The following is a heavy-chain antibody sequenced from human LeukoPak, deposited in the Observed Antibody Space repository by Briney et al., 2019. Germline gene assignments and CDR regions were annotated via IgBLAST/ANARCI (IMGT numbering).Heavy chain of an antibody. J-gene: IGHJ5*02. V-gene: IGHV3-23*01. CDR2: ISGGGYNT. CDR1: GFTFSSYA. Sequence: GGSLRLSCAASGFTFSSYALSWVRQAPGKGLEWVSAISGGGYNTYYADSVKGRFTMSRDSSKNTVYLQMNSLRAEDTALYYCAKDRSSWYYPFDHWGQGTLVTVSS. CDR3: AKDRSSWYYPFDH. D-gene: IGHD6-13*01.